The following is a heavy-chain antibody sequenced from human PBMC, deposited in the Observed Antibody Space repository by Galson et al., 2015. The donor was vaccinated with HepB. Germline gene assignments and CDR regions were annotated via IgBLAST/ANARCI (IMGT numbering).Heavy chain of an antibody. Sequence: SLRLSCAASGFTFDDYAMHWVRQAPGKGLEWVSGISWNSGSIGYADSVKGRFTISRDNAKNSLYLQMNSLRAEDTALYYCAKDTDIVATISVYFDYWGQGTLVTVSS. CDR3: AKDTDIVATISVYFDY. CDR1: GFTFDDYA. CDR2: ISWNSGSI. D-gene: IGHD5-12*01. J-gene: IGHJ4*02. V-gene: IGHV3-9*01.